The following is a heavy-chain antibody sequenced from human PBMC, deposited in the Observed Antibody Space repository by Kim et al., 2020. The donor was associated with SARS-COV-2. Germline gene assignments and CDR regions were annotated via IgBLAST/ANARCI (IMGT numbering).Heavy chain of an antibody. J-gene: IGHJ4*02. V-gene: IGHV3-7*01. CDR1: GFTFSTYW. Sequence: GGSLRLSCAASGFTFSTYWMTWVRQAPGKGLEWVASINQGGTEKYYVDSVKGRFTISRDNAKNSLFLDVNSLRVEDTAVYYCARTHYGDYVWGQGTLVTV. D-gene: IGHD4-17*01. CDR3: ARTHYGDYV. CDR2: INQGGTEK.